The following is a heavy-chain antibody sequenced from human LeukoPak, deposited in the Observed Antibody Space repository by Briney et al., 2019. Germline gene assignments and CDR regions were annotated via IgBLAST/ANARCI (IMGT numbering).Heavy chain of an antibody. V-gene: IGHV4-39*07. Sequence: SETLSLTCTISGGSISGSSYYWGWIRQPPGKGLDWIGSIYYSGSTYYNPSLKSRVTISVDTSKNQFSLKLTSVTAADTAVYYCARDWSYDYVWGSYRYHDAFDIWGQGTMVTVSS. CDR2: IYYSGST. CDR3: ARDWSYDYVWGSYRYHDAFDI. CDR1: GGSISGSSYY. D-gene: IGHD3-16*02. J-gene: IGHJ3*02.